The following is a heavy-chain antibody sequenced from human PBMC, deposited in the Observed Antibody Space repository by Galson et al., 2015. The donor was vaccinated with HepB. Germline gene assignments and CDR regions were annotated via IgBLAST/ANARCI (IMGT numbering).Heavy chain of an antibody. V-gene: IGHV1-69*13. CDR1: GGTFSSYA. J-gene: IGHJ6*04. CDR2: IIPIFGTA. CDR3: ARDSYDFWSGYLVV. D-gene: IGHD3-3*01. Sequence: SVKVSCKASGGTFSSYAISWVRQAPGQGLEWMGGIIPIFGTANYAQKFQGRVTITADESTSTAYMELRSLRSDDTAVYYCARDSYDFWSGYLVVWGKGTTVTVSS.